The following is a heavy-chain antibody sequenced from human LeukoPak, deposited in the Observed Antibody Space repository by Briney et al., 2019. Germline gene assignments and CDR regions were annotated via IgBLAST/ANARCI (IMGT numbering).Heavy chain of an antibody. D-gene: IGHD1-14*01. CDR3: AGGITGGDY. Sequence: ASVKVSCKASGYTFTSYYIHWVRQAPGQGLEWMEWINPNGGGTNYAQKFQGRVTVTRDTSINTAYMELSSLRSDDTALYYCAGGITGGDYWGQGTLVTVSS. CDR2: INPNGGGT. CDR1: GYTFTSYY. J-gene: IGHJ4*02. V-gene: IGHV1-2*02.